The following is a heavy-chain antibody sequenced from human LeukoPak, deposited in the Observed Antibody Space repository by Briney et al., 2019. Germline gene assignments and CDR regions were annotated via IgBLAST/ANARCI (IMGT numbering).Heavy chain of an antibody. V-gene: IGHV3-33*01. Sequence: GGSLRLSCGASGFNFRSHGMHWVRQAPGKGLEWVGIIWYDGSNKYYADSVKGRFTISRDNSKNTLYLQMDSLRAEDTAIYYCARGRGTTTSTGAKGYFDSWGQGTLVTVSS. CDR2: IWYDGSNK. CDR1: GFNFRSHG. D-gene: IGHD1/OR15-1a*01. CDR3: ARGRGTTTSTGAKGYFDS. J-gene: IGHJ4*02.